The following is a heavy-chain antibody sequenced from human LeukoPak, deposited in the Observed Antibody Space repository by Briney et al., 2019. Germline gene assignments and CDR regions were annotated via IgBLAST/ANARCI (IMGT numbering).Heavy chain of an antibody. D-gene: IGHD2/OR15-2a*01. V-gene: IGHV3-66*01. CDR3: ARDTFYYGMDV. J-gene: IGHJ6*02. Sequence: GGSLRLSSAASGFTVSGNYMSWVRQAPGKGLEWVSVVYSGGSTYYADSVKGRFTISRDDSKNTLSLQMNSLRAEDTAVYYCARDTFYYGMDVWGQGTTVTVSS. CDR2: VYSGGST. CDR1: GFTVSGNY.